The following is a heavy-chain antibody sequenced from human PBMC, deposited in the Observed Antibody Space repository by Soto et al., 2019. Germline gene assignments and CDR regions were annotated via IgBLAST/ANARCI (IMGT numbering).Heavy chain of an antibody. J-gene: IGHJ3*02. CDR2: ISYDGSNK. D-gene: IGHD3-22*01. Sequence: QVQLVESGGGVVQPGRSLRLSCAASGFTFSSYAMHWVRQAPGKGLEWVAVISYDGSNKYYADSVKGRFTISRDNSKNTLYLQMNSLRAEDTAVYYCARDLTYYYDSSGYPLRSGDAFDIWGQGTMVTVSS. CDR1: GFTFSSYA. V-gene: IGHV3-30-3*01. CDR3: ARDLTYYYDSSGYPLRSGDAFDI.